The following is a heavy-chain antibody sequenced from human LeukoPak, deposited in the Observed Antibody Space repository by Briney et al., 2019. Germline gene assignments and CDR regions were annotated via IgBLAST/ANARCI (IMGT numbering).Heavy chain of an antibody. CDR3: ARDRGLALDSSGYYSSEGGDY. D-gene: IGHD3-22*01. Sequence: GASVKVSCKASGYTFTSYGISWVRQAPAQGLEWMGWISAYNGNTNYAQKLQGRVTMTTDTSTSTAYMELRSLRSDDTAVYYCARDRGLALDSSGYYSSEGGDYWGQGTLVTVSS. CDR1: GYTFTSYG. V-gene: IGHV1-18*01. CDR2: ISAYNGNT. J-gene: IGHJ4*02.